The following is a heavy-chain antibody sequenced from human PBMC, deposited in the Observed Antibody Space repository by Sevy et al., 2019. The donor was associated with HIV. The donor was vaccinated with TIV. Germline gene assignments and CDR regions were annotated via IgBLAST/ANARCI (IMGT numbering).Heavy chain of an antibody. J-gene: IGHJ4*02. CDR2: IWYDGSKI. CDR3: AKGGPNSGYDYYFDY. CDR1: GFTFSNYA. D-gene: IGHD5-12*01. Sequence: GGSLRLSCAASGFTFSNYAMHWVRQAPGKGLAWVALIWYDGSKIFYADSVKGRITISRDNSGSTLYLQMNSLRAEDTALYHCAKGGPNSGYDYYFDYWGQGTLVTVSS. V-gene: IGHV3-33*06.